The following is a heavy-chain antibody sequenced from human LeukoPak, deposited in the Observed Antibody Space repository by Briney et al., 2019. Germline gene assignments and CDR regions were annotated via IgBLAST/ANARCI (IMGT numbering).Heavy chain of an antibody. CDR1: GGSISSSSYY. CDR3: ARGGYSYGL. J-gene: IGHJ4*02. Sequence: PSETLSLTCTVSGGSISSSSYYWGWIRQPPGKGLEWIGSIYYSGSTYYNPSLKSRVTISVDTSKNQFSLKLSSVTAADTAVYYCARGGYSYGLWGQGTLVTVSS. CDR2: IYYSGST. V-gene: IGHV4-39*07. D-gene: IGHD5-18*01.